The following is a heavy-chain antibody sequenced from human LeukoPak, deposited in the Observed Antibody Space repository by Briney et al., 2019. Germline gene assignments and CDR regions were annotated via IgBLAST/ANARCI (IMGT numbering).Heavy chain of an antibody. CDR2: IYYSGST. CDR1: GGSISSSSYY. CDR3: ARRVVYAIFAFDI. J-gene: IGHJ3*02. Sequence: SETLSLTCTVSGGSISSSSYYWGWLRQPPGKGLEWIGSIYYSGSTYYNPSLKSRVTISVDTSKNQFSLKLSSVTAADTAVYYCARRVVYAIFAFDIWGQGTMVTVSS. V-gene: IGHV4-39*01. D-gene: IGHD2-8*02.